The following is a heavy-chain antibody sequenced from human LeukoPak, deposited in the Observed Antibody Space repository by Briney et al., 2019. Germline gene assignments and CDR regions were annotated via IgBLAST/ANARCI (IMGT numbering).Heavy chain of an antibody. D-gene: IGHD5-18*01. CDR1: GFTFSSYA. V-gene: IGHV3-30*04. J-gene: IGHJ4*02. CDR2: ISEDGSNK. CDR3: AGRGYSYGAFDY. Sequence: GGSLRLSCAASGFTFSSYAMHWVRQAPGKGLEWQASISEDGSNKYYADSVNGRFTISRDNYKNTLYLQMNSLRAEDTAVYYCAGRGYSYGAFDYWGQGTLVTVSS.